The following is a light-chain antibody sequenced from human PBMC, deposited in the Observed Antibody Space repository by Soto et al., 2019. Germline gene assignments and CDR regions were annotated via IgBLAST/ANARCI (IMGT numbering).Light chain of an antibody. J-gene: IGLJ3*02. CDR2: EVS. CDR1: SSDIGLYNY. CDR3: SSSVAEINIDV. V-gene: IGLV2-8*01. Sequence: QSVLTQPPSASGSPGQSVTISCAGTSSDIGLYNYVSWYQHHPGKAPRLIIYEVSKRPSGVPDRFSGSKSGSTASLTVSGLQAEDEADNDCSSSVAEINIDVFAGGTKVTVL.